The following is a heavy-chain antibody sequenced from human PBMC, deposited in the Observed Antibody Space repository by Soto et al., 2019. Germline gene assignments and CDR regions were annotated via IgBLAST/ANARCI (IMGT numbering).Heavy chain of an antibody. V-gene: IGHV1-69*13. CDR2: SIPIFGTA. J-gene: IGHJ6*02. CDR1: GSTFSSYA. D-gene: IGHD2-21*02. CDR3: AGGNGVVVVPAGPCGGDCHRHYHDYGTYV. Sequence: EASVKASCKASGSTFSSYAISWVRQAPGQGLEWMGGSIPIFGTANYAQKFQGRVTITADESTSTAYMELSSLRSEDTGVYYCAGGNGVVVVPAGPCGGDCHRHYHDYGTYVSRQGTMVTVSS.